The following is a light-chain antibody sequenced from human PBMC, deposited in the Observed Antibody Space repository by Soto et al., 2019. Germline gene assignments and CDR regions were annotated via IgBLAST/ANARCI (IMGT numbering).Light chain of an antibody. CDR2: GAS. CDR3: QQYNNYPLYT. J-gene: IGKJ2*01. CDR1: QSVSSN. V-gene: IGKV3-15*01. Sequence: EVVMTQSPATLSVSPGERATLSCSASQSVSSNLAWYQQKPGQAPRLLIYGASTRATGIPARFSGSGSGTEFTLTISSLQSEDFAVYYCQQYNNYPLYTFGLGTKLEIK.